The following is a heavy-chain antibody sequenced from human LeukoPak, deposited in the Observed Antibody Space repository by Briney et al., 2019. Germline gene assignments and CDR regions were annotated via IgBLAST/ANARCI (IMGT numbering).Heavy chain of an antibody. CDR2: IYSGGST. Sequence: GGSLRLSCAASGFTVSSNYMSWVRQAPGKGLEWVSVIYSGGSTYYADSVKGRFTISRDNSKNTLYLQMSSLRAEDTAVYYCASGSTVTRCMDYWGQGTLVTVSS. D-gene: IGHD4-17*01. CDR3: ASGSTVTRCMDY. J-gene: IGHJ4*02. CDR1: GFTVSSNY. V-gene: IGHV3-53*01.